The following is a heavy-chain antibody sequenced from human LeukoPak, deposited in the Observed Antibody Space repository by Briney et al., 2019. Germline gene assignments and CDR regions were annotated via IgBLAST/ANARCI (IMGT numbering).Heavy chain of an antibody. D-gene: IGHD5-18*01. CDR1: GFTFSSYA. V-gene: IGHV3-30-3*01. CDR2: ISYDGSNK. J-gene: IGHJ4*02. Sequence: GRSLRLSCAASGFTFSSYAMHWVRQAPGKGLEWVAVISYDGSNKYYADSVKGRFTISRDNSKNTLYLQMNSLRAEDTAVYYCARAHGYSYPNGFDYWGQGTLVTVSS. CDR3: ARAHGYSYPNGFDY.